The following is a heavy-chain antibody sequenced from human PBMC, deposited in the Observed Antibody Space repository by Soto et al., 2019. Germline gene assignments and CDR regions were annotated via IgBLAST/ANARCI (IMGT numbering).Heavy chain of an antibody. CDR3: ARAPPRPDDFWSGYLNFFDP. Sequence: SSETLSLTCVVSGYSISSGYYWVWIRQPPGKGLEWIGSIYHSGSASYNPSLKSRVTISVDTSKNQFSLKVTSVTAADTAAYYCARAPPRPDDFWSGYLNFFDPWGQGTLVTVSS. CDR2: IYHSGSA. J-gene: IGHJ5*02. D-gene: IGHD3-3*01. CDR1: GYSISSGYY. V-gene: IGHV4-38-2*01.